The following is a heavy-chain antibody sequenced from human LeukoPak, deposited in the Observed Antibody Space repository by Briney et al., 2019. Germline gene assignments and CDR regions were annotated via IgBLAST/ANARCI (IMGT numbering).Heavy chain of an antibody. CDR2: IYPGDSDT. CDR3: ARHEIAAAGTYDY. V-gene: IGHV5-51*01. CDR1: GYSFTSYW. J-gene: IGHJ4*02. D-gene: IGHD6-13*01. Sequence: GESLKISCKGSGYSFTSYWIGWVRQMPGKGLEWMGIIYPGDSDTRYSPSFQGQVTISADKSISSAYLQWSSLKASDTAMYYCARHEIAAAGTYDYWGQGTLVTVSS.